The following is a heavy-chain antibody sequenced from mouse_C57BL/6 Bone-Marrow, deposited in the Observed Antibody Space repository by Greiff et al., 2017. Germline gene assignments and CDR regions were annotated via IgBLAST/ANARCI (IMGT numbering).Heavy chain of an antibody. CDR1: GFTFSSYA. CDR2: ISSGGDYI. V-gene: IGHV5-9-1*02. Sequence: DVQLVESGEGLVKPGGSLKLSCAASGFTFSSYAMSWVRQTPEKRLGWVAYISSGGDYIYYADTVKGRFTISRDNARNTLYRQMSSLKSEDTAMYYCTRERGYGSSPYYFDYWGQGTTLTVSS. CDR3: TRERGYGSSPYYFDY. D-gene: IGHD1-1*01. J-gene: IGHJ2*01.